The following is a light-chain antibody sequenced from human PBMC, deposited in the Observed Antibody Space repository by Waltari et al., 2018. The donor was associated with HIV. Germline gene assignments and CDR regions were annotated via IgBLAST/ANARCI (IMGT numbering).Light chain of an antibody. CDR2: STN. J-gene: IGLJ3*02. V-gene: IGLV8-61*01. CDR3: SLYMGGGIWV. Sequence: QTVVTQEPSFSVSPGGTVTLTCGLSSGSVSASYCPSWYQQTPGQAPPTLTSSTNARSSGVPDRFSGSILGNKAALTITGAQADDESVYYCSLYMGGGIWVFGGGTKLTVL. CDR1: SGSVSASYC.